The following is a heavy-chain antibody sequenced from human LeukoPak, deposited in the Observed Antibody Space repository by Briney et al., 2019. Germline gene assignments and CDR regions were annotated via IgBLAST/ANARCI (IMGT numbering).Heavy chain of an antibody. V-gene: IGHV3-13*01. D-gene: IGHD5/OR15-5a*01. CDR1: GFSIRSYD. Sequence: GGSPRLSCAASGFSIRSYDMYWVRQVLGKGLEWVSALGTGGDTHYPGSVKGRFTISRENAKNSLYLQMSSLRAEDTAVYYCVRGGIRVSGLDAFDIWGQGTTVTVSS. CDR3: VRGGIRVSGLDAFDI. J-gene: IGHJ3*02. CDR2: LGTGGDT.